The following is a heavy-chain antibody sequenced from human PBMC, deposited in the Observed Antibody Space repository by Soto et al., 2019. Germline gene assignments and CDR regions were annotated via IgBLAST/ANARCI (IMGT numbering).Heavy chain of an antibody. V-gene: IGHV3-30*03. CDR2: ISYDGTDE. D-gene: IGHD2-2*01. Sequence: GGSLRLSCAASGFSFSSYGMHWVRQAPGKGLEWVAMISYDGTDEYYADSVKGRFTISRDNSKNAVYLQMNSLRAEDTAVYYCARDPLYSTSPWGQGTLVTVPQ. CDR1: GFSFSSYG. J-gene: IGHJ5*02. CDR3: ARDPLYSTSP.